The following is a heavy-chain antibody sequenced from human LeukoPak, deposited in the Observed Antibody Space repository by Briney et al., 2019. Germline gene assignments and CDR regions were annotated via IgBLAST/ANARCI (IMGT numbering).Heavy chain of an antibody. CDR3: ARAVLVSGVVTANNWYFNL. D-gene: IGHD2-21*02. CDR1: GGTFSSYA. J-gene: IGHJ2*01. CDR2: IIPILGIA. Sequence: GASVKVSCKASGGTFSSYAISWVRQAPGQGLEWMGRIIPILGIANYAQKFQGRVTITADKSTSTAYMELSSLRSEDTAVYYCARAVLVSGVVTANNWYFNLWGRGTLVTVSS. V-gene: IGHV1-69*04.